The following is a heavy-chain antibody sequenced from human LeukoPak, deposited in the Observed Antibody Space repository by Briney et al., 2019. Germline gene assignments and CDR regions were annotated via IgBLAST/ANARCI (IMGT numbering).Heavy chain of an antibody. Sequence: SVKVSCKASGDTFSSYAISWVRQAPGQGLEWMGGIIPIFGTANYAQKFQGRVTITADESTSTAYMELSSLRSEDTAVYYCARDSSSSWYIGFFNYWGQGTLVTVSS. V-gene: IGHV1-69*13. CDR1: GDTFSSYA. J-gene: IGHJ4*02. CDR3: ARDSSSSWYIGFFNY. D-gene: IGHD6-13*01. CDR2: IIPIFGTA.